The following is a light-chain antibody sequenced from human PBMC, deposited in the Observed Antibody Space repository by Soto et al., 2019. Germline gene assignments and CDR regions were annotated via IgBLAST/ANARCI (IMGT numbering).Light chain of an antibody. CDR2: TSG. V-gene: IGKV1-39*01. CDR3: QQTYSTPYT. Sequence: IQMTQSPSSLSASVGDRVTITCRASQRITTYLNWYQQKPGEAPKLLISTSGTLQRGVPSRFSGSGSGTYFTLTLTALRPEYFATYFCQQTYSTPYTFGQGTKLEIK. J-gene: IGKJ2*01. CDR1: QRITTY.